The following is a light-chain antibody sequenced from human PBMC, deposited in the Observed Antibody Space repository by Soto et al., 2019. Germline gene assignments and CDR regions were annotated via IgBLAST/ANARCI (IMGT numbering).Light chain of an antibody. CDR3: SSYTSSTTSVV. CDR2: EVN. Sequence: QSALTQPASVSGSPGQSITISCTGTSNDIGDYNYVSWYQHHPGKAPKLVIFEVNNRPSGVSNRFSGSKSGNTASLTISGLQVEDEADYYCSSYTSSTTSVVFGGGTKLTVL. J-gene: IGLJ2*01. CDR1: SNDIGDYNY. V-gene: IGLV2-14*01.